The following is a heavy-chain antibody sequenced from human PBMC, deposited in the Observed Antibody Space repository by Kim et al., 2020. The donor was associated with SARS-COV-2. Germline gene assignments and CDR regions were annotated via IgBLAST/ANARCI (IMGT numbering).Heavy chain of an antibody. J-gene: IGHJ4*02. D-gene: IGHD2-21*02. Sequence: YYADSVKGRFTISRDNAKNSLYLQMNSLRAEDTAVYYCARAVVTPSYFDFWGQGTLVTVSS. CDR3: ARAVVTPSYFDF. V-gene: IGHV3-48*03.